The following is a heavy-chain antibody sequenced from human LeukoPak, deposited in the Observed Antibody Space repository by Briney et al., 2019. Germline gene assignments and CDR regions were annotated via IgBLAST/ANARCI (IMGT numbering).Heavy chain of an antibody. Sequence: ASVKVSCKTSGGIFSSYAIAWVRQAPGQGLEWMGANVPIFATIYYAQNFQGRVTITTDESTSTAYMELSSLRSEDTAVYYCARAKKIQLWYYLDYWGQGTLVTVSS. D-gene: IGHD5-18*01. CDR2: NVPIFATI. V-gene: IGHV1-69*05. CDR3: ARAKKIQLWYYLDY. J-gene: IGHJ4*02. CDR1: GGIFSSYA.